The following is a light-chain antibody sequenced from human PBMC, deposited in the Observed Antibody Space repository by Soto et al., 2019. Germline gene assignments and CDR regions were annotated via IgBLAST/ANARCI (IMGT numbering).Light chain of an antibody. V-gene: IGKV3-20*01. CDR1: QSVSSN. Sequence: EIVMTQSPATLSVSPGERATLSCRASQSVSSNLAWYQQKPGQAPRLLIYGASSRSTGIPDRFSGSGSGTDFTLTISRLEPEDFAVYYCQQYGSSPITFGQGTRRENK. CDR2: GAS. CDR3: QQYGSSPIT. J-gene: IGKJ5*01.